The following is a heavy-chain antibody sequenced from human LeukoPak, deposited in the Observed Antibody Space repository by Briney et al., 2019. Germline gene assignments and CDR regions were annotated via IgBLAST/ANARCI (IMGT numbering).Heavy chain of an antibody. V-gene: IGHV4-59*01. CDR2: VYDTGST. D-gene: IGHD3-3*01. CDR1: GDSITNYY. Sequence: SETLSLTCTVSGDSITNYYWSWIRQPPGKRLQWIGYVYDTGSTNYNPSLKSRVSISIDKSKNQFSLKLTSVTAADTAVYYCARATYYDFWSGWRDWGQGTLDTVSS. CDR3: ARATYYDFWSGWRD. J-gene: IGHJ4*02.